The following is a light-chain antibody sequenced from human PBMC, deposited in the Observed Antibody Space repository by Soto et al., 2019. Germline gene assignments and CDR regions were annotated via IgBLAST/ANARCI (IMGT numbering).Light chain of an antibody. CDR3: QQLNTFPVT. CDR1: QGISSY. V-gene: IGKV1-9*01. Sequence: DIQLTQSPSFLSASVVDRVTISCRASQGISSYLAWYQQTPGKAPKLLIYASSTLQSGVPSRFSGSGSGTEFTLTIGSLQPEDFATYYCQQLNTFPVTFGQGTRLDI. CDR2: ASS. J-gene: IGKJ5*01.